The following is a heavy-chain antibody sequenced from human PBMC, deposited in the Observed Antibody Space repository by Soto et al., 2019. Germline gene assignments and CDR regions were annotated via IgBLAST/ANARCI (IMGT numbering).Heavy chain of an antibody. D-gene: IGHD3-10*01. CDR3: ARIPVLLWFGELSDY. CDR2: IYYSGST. Sequence: QLQLQESGPGLVKPSETLSLTCTVSGGSISSSSYYWGWIRQPPGKGLEWIGSIYYSGSTYYNPSLKSRVTISVDTSKNQFSLKLSSVTAADTAVYYCARIPVLLWFGELSDYWGQGTLVTVSS. V-gene: IGHV4-39*01. J-gene: IGHJ4*02. CDR1: GGSISSSSYY.